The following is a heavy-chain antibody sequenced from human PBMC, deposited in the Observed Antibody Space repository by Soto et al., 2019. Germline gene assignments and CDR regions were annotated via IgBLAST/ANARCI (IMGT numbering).Heavy chain of an antibody. J-gene: IGHJ6*02. CDR3: ARGYDFSPPYGMDV. D-gene: IGHD3-3*01. Sequence: GXSVKVSCKASVGTFSSYAISWVRQAPGQGLEWMGGIIPIFGIANYAQKFQGRVTITADESTSTAYMELSSLRSEDTAVYYCARGYDFSPPYGMDVWGQGTTVTVSS. V-gene: IGHV1-69*13. CDR1: VGTFSSYA. CDR2: IIPIFGIA.